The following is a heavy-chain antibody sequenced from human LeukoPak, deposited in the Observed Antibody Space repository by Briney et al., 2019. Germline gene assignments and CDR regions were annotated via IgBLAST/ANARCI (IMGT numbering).Heavy chain of an antibody. Sequence: GGSLRLSCAACGFTFSSYGMSWVRQAPGKGLEWVSAISGSGGSTYYADSVKGRFTISRDNSKNTLYLQMNSLRAEDTAVYYCARVALYSSGWYYVDYWGQGTLVTVSS. V-gene: IGHV3-23*01. CDR2: ISGSGGST. CDR3: ARVALYSSGWYYVDY. D-gene: IGHD6-19*01. J-gene: IGHJ4*02. CDR1: GFTFSSYG.